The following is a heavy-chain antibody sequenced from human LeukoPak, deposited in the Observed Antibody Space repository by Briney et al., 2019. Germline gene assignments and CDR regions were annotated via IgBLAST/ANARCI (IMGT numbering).Heavy chain of an antibody. D-gene: IGHD3-22*01. CDR2: ISYSGRT. J-gene: IGHJ4*02. CDR1: GGSTSSSSFY. Sequence: PSETLSLTCTVSGGSTSSSSFYWGWIRQPPGKGLECIGRISYSGRTYYNPSLQSRVAISVDTSKNQFSLRLSSVTAADTAVYYCARLRAYYYDSSGYYNFDFWGQGTLVTVSS. CDR3: ARLRAYYYDSSGYYNFDF. V-gene: IGHV4-39*01.